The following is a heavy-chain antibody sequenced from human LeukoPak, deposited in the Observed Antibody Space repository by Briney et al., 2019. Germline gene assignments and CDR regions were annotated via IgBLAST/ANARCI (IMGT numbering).Heavy chain of an antibody. CDR3: ARGSGGSYVEFWFFDY. D-gene: IGHD2-15*01. J-gene: IGHJ4*02. CDR2: IYSGGNT. CDR1: GFTVSSNY. V-gene: IGHV3-53*01. Sequence: GGSLRLSCAASGFTVSSNYMSWVRQAPGKGLEWVSVIYSGGNTYYADSVKGRFTISRDNSKNTLYLQMNSLRAEDTAVYYCARGSGGSYVEFWFFDYWGQGTLVTVSS.